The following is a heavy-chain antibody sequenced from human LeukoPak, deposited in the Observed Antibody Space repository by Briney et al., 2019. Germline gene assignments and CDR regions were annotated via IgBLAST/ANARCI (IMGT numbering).Heavy chain of an antibody. V-gene: IGHV4-34*01. Sequence: PSETLSLTCAVYGVSFSGYYWTWLRQPPGRGLEWIGEVNHSGSTNYTPPLKSRVTISVDAYEKEFSLKQSSESPADTGVLYCARAPIAAASLFDFWGQGTLVTVSS. CDR1: GVSFSGYY. J-gene: IGHJ4*02. CDR2: VNHSGST. CDR3: ARAPIAAASLFDF. D-gene: IGHD6-13*01.